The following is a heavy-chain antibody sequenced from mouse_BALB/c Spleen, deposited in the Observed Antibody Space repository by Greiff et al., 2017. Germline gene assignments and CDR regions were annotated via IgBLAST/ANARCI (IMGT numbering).Heavy chain of an antibody. J-gene: IGHJ1*01. CDR3: ASPLSTRYFDV. CDR2: ISYDGSN. V-gene: IGHV3-6*02. Sequence: EVKLMESGPGLVKPSQSLSLTCSVTGYSITSGYYWNWIRQFPGNKLEWMGYISYDGSNNYNPSLKNRISITRDTSKNQFFLKLNSVTTEDTATYYCASPLSTRYFDVWGAGTTVTVSS. CDR1: GYSITSGYY.